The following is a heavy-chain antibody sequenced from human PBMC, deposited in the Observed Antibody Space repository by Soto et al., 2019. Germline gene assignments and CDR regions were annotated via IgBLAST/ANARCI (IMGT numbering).Heavy chain of an antibody. V-gene: IGHV3-30*18. D-gene: IGHD5-18*01. CDR1: GFTFSSYG. J-gene: IGHJ4*02. Sequence: QVQLVESGGGVVQPGRSLRLSCAASGFTFSSYGMHWVRQAPGKGLEWVAVISYDGSNKYYADSVKGRFTISRDNSKNTLYPQMNSLRAEDTAVYYCAKEVGSYGIDYWGQGTLVTVSS. CDR3: AKEVGSYGIDY. CDR2: ISYDGSNK.